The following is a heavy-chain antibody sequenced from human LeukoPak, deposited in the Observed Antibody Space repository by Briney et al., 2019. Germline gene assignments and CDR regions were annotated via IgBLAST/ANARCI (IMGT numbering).Heavy chain of an antibody. V-gene: IGHV3-7*03. D-gene: IGHD3-22*01. Sequence: GGSLRLSCAASGFTFSSYWMSWVRQAPGKGLEWVANIKQDGSEKYYVDSVKGRFTISRDNAKNSLYLQMNSLKVEDTALYYCARGLFLSGYLDAFDIWGQGTVVTVSS. CDR1: GFTFSSYW. J-gene: IGHJ3*02. CDR2: IKQDGSEK. CDR3: ARGLFLSGYLDAFDI.